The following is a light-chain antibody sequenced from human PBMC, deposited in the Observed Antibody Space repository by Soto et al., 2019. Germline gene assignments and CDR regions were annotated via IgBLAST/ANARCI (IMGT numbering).Light chain of an antibody. CDR2: DDS. CDR1: NIGGKS. CDR3: QVWDSSSDLWV. J-gene: IGLJ3*02. V-gene: IGLV3-21*02. Sequence: SFVLAQPPSVSVAPGQTAMITCLEDNIGGKSVHWYQQRPGQAPLLVVYDDSDRPSGIPERFSGSNSGNTATLTISRVEAGDEADYYCQVWDSSSDLWVFGGGTKLTVL.